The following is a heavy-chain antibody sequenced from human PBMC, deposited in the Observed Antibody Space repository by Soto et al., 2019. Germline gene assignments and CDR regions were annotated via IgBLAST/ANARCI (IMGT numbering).Heavy chain of an antibody. CDR3: ARHRSN. J-gene: IGHJ4*02. CDR2: IYYSGIT. V-gene: IGHV4-39*01. Sequence: QLQLQKSGPGLVKPSETLSLTCTVSGVSISNSSYYWGWIRRPPGKGLEWIGTIYYSGITYYNPSLKSRVTISVDTSKNQFSLKLTSATAADTAVYYCARHRSNCGQGTLVTVSS. CDR1: GVSISNSSYY.